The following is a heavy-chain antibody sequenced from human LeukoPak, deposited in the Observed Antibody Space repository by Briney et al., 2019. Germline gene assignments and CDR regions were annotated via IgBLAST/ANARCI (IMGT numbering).Heavy chain of an antibody. D-gene: IGHD3-3*01. CDR1: GFTFSSYA. Sequence: GGSLRLSCAASGFTFSSYAMTWVRQAPGKGLEWVGLIKSRADGGTTDYAAPVKGRFTISRDDSKNTLYLQMNSLKTEDTAVYYCTTGGPRVAPDAFDIWGQGTMVTVSS. CDR2: IKSRADGGTT. CDR3: TTGGPRVAPDAFDI. V-gene: IGHV3-15*01. J-gene: IGHJ3*02.